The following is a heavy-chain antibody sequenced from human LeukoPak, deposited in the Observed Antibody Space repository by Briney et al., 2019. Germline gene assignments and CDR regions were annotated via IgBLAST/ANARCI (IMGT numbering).Heavy chain of an antibody. J-gene: IGHJ4*02. V-gene: IGHV3-23*01. Sequence: GGSLRLSCAASGFTFSYYAMSWVRQAPGKGLEWVSAISGGGVSTYYADSVKGRFTISRDNSKNTLNLQMNSLRAEDTAVYYCARLISSSARGYFDYWGQGTLVTVSS. D-gene: IGHD6-6*01. CDR2: ISGGGVST. CDR1: GFTFSYYA. CDR3: ARLISSSARGYFDY.